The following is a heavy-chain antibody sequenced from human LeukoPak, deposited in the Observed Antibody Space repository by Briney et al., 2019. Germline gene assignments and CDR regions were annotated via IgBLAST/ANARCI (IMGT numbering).Heavy chain of an antibody. CDR2: ISAILGIA. CDR3: ARDPPVYGANSGATFDY. V-gene: IGHV1-69*10. Sequence: ASVKVSCKDSGCTFTRYGFCWVRQAPGPPLEWLGGISAILGIANYAQKFQGRVTITADNSTSTAYMELSSLRSEDTAVYYCARDPPVYGANSGATFDYWGQGTLVTVSS. CDR1: GCTFTRYG. D-gene: IGHD4-23*01. J-gene: IGHJ4*02.